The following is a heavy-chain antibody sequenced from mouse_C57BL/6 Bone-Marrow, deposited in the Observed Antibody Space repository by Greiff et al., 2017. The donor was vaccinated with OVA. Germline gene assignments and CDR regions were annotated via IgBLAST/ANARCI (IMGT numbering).Heavy chain of an antibody. D-gene: IGHD1-1*01. CDR3: ARRDPPYYGAMDY. J-gene: IGHJ4*01. Sequence: VQLQQPGAELVRPGTSVKLSCKASGYTFTSYWMHWVKQRPGQGLEWIGVIDPSDSYTNYNQKFKGKATLTVDTSSSTAYMQLSSLTSEDSAVYYCARRDPPYYGAMDYWGQGTSVTVSS. CDR1: GYTFTSYW. V-gene: IGHV1-59*01. CDR2: IDPSDSYT.